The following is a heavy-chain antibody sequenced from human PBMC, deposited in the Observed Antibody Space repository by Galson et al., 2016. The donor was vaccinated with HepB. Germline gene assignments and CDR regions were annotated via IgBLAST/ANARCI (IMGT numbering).Heavy chain of an antibody. V-gene: IGHV3-9*01. CDR1: GFKFHDYA. CDR3: AKTEYFDNSYFDS. CDR2: INWNSGTE. Sequence: SLRLSCAASGFKFHDYAMHRVRQAPGKGLEWVSGINWNSGTEAYAESVKGRFTISRDNAEKSLYLQMNSLRLEDTALYYCAKTEYFDNSYFDSWGQGTLVTGSS. J-gene: IGHJ4*02. D-gene: IGHD3-22*01.